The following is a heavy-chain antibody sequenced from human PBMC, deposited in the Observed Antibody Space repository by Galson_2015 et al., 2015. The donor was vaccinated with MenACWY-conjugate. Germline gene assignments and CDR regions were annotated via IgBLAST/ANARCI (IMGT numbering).Heavy chain of an antibody. V-gene: IGHV3-74*01. D-gene: IGHD2-2*01. CDR3: AVYCSNTRCYGASGGY. CDR1: GFTFSSYW. Sequence: SLRLSCAASGFTFSSYWMHWVRQAPGKGLVWVSLINSDGSSTSYADSVKGRFTISRDNAKNTLYLQMNSLRAEDTAVYYCAVYCSNTRCYGASGGYWGQGTLVTISS. J-gene: IGHJ4*02. CDR2: INSDGSST.